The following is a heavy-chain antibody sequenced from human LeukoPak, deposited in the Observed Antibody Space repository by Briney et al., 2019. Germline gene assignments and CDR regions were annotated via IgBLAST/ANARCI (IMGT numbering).Heavy chain of an antibody. CDR3: ARDSSSGWYLFNWFDP. D-gene: IGHD6-19*01. Sequence: ASVKVSCKASGYTFTSYYMHWVRQAPGQGLEWMGIINPSGGSTSYAQKLQGRVTMTTDTSTSTAYMELRSLRSDDTAVYYCARDSSSGWYLFNWFDPWGQGTLVTVSS. CDR2: INPSGGST. J-gene: IGHJ5*02. CDR1: GYTFTSYY. V-gene: IGHV1-46*01.